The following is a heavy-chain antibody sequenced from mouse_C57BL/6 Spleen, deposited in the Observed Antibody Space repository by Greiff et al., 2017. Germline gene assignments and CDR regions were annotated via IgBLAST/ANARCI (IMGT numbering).Heavy chain of an antibody. CDR3: ARHPRNYEFAY. CDR2: ISSGGSYT. D-gene: IGHD2-1*01. CDR1: GFTFSSYG. J-gene: IGHJ3*01. Sequence: EVQVVESGGDLVKPGGSLKLSCAASGFTFSSYGMSWVRQTPDKRLEWVATISSGGSYTYYPDSVKGRFAISRDNSKHTLYLQMISLKSEDTAMYYCARHPRNYEFAYWGHGTLVTVSA. V-gene: IGHV5-6*01.